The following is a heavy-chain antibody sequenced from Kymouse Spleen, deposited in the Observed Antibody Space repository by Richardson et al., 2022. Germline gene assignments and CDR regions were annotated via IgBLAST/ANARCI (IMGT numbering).Heavy chain of an antibody. CDR3: ARDKWLRGYYYGMDV. CDR2: IYYSGST. CDR1: GGSVSSGSYY. Sequence: QVQLQESGPGLVKPSETLSLTCTVSGGSVSSGSYYWSWIRQPPGKGLEWIGYIYYSGSTNYNPSLKSRVTISVDTSKNQFSLKLSSVTAADTAVYYCARDKWLRGYYYGMDVWGQGTTVTVSS. V-gene: IGHV4-61*01. D-gene: IGHD5-12*01. J-gene: IGHJ6*02.